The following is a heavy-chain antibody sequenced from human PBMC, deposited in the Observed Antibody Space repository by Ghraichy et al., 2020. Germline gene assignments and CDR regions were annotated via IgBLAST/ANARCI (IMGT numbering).Heavy chain of an antibody. CDR3: AKDRVSSGWYMGGYYCYYYCMDV. J-gene: IGHJ6*02. D-gene: IGHD6-19*01. CDR2: ISYDGSNK. CDR1: GFTFSSYG. V-gene: IGHV3-30*18. Sequence: GESLNISCAASGFTFSSYGMHWVRQAPGKGLEWVALISYDGSNKYYADSVKGRFTISRDNSKNTLYLHMNSLGAEDTAVYYCAKDRVSSGWYMGGYYCYYYCMDVWGQGTTVTVSS.